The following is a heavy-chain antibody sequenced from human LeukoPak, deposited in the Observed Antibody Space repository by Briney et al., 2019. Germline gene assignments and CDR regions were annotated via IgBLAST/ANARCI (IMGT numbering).Heavy chain of an antibody. Sequence: NHSGSTNYNPSLKSRVTISVDTSKNQFSLKLSSVTAADTAVYYCARGPMITFGGAKKYFDYWGQGTLVTVSS. CDR3: ARGPMITFGGAKKYFDY. V-gene: IGHV4-34*01. J-gene: IGHJ4*02. D-gene: IGHD3-16*01. CDR2: NHSGST.